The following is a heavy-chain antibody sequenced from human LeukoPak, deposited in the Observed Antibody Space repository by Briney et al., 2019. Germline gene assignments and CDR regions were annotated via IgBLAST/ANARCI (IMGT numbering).Heavy chain of an antibody. J-gene: IGHJ6*02. CDR1: GFTFSSYA. CDR2: ISYDGSNK. D-gene: IGHD4-23*01. V-gene: IGHV3-30-3*01. CDR3: AREGLEPPGGYYYYYGMDV. Sequence: PGGSLRLSCAASGFTFSSYAMHWVRQAPGKGLEWVAVISYDGSNKYYADSVKGRFTISRDNSKNTLYLQMNSLRAEDTAVYYCAREGLEPPGGYYYYYGMDVWGQGTTVTVSS.